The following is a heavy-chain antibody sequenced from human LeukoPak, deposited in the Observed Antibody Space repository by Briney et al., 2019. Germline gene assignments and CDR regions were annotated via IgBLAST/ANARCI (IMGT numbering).Heavy chain of an antibody. D-gene: IGHD4-17*01. CDR2: ISGSGGST. CDR3: ARDGGTVTTYFDY. V-gene: IGHV3-23*01. Sequence: GGSLRLSCAASGFTFSSYAMSWVRQAPGKGLEWVSAISGSGGSTYYADSVKGRFTISRDNSKNTPYLQMNSLRAEDTAVYYCARDGGTVTTYFDYWGQGTLVTVSS. J-gene: IGHJ4*02. CDR1: GFTFSSYA.